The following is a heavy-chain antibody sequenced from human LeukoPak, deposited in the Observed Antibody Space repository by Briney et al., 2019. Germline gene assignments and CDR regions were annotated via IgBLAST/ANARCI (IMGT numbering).Heavy chain of an antibody. Sequence: PGGSLRLSCTASGFTFSNFGVNWVRQAPGKGLEWVSCMDRHTDIYYANSVRGRLTISRGNAKNSVFLQMDRLTVEDTAVYYCVGDPTTNRYQYFEYWGQGALVTVSS. CDR1: GFTFSNFG. CDR3: VGDPTTNRYQYFEY. CDR2: MDRHTDI. D-gene: IGHD2-8*01. J-gene: IGHJ4*02. V-gene: IGHV3-21*01.